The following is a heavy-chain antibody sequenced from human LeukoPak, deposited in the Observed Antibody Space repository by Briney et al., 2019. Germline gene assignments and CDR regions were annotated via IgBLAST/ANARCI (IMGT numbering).Heavy chain of an antibody. V-gene: IGHV3-23*01. J-gene: IGHJ4*02. CDR3: AKDVVPDSGWDLDY. Sequence: GGSLRLSCAASGFTFSSYAMSWVRQAPGKGLEWVSAISGSGGSTYYADSVKGRFTISRDNSKNTLYLQMSSLRTEDTAIYYCAKDVVPDSGWDLDYWGQGTLVTVSS. CDR2: ISGSGGST. CDR1: GFTFSSYA. D-gene: IGHD6-19*01.